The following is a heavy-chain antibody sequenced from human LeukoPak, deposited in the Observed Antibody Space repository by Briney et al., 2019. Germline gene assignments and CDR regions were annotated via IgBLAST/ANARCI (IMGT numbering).Heavy chain of an antibody. CDR2: INPNSGGT. Sequence: ASVKVSCKASGYTFTGYYMHWVRQAPGQGLEWMGWINPNSGGTNYAQKFQGRVTMTRDTSISTAYMELSRLRSDDTAVYYCARDAIDIEGWFDPWGQGTLVTVSS. J-gene: IGHJ5*02. D-gene: IGHD5-12*01. CDR1: GYTFTGYY. V-gene: IGHV1-2*02. CDR3: ARDAIDIEGWFDP.